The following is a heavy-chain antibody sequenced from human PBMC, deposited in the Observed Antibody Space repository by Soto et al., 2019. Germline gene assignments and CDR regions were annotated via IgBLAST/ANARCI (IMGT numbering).Heavy chain of an antibody. CDR1: GFDFSSSW. J-gene: IGHJ6*02. D-gene: IGHD2-15*01. V-gene: IGHV3-7*05. CDR3: AKRSLTEDV. Sequence: PGGSLRLSCAASGFDFSSSWMSWIRQAPGKGLEWVANIKGDVSEKYSVDSVKGRFTISRDNAENSLYLQMNSLRAEDTAVYYCAKRSLTEDVWGQGTTLTVSS. CDR2: IKGDVSEK.